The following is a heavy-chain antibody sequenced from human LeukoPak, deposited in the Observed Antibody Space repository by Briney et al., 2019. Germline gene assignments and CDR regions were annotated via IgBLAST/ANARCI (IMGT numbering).Heavy chain of an antibody. CDR3: TRLTGGTRLDY. CDR1: GYMFAGFY. J-gene: IGHJ4*02. CDR2: INPNSGGT. V-gene: IGHV1-2*02. D-gene: IGHD2-15*01. Sequence: ASVKVSCKASGYMFAGFYMHWVRQAPGQGLEWMGWINPNSGGTNYAQKFQGRVTMTRDTSISTAYMELSRLRSDDTAVYYCTRLTGGTRLDYWGQGTLVTVSS.